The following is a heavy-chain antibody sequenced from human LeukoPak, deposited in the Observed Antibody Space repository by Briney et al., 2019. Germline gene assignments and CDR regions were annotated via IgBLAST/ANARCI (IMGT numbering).Heavy chain of an antibody. CDR2: IYPGDSDT. D-gene: IGHD3-10*01. CDR3: ARAPARYGSGSYTHYFDY. CDR1: GYSLISYW. V-gene: IGHV5-51*01. Sequence: GESLKISCKGSGYSLISYWIGWVRQMPGKGLEWMGIIYPGDSDTRYSPSFQGQVIISADKSISTAYLQWSSLKAPDTAMYYCARAPARYGSGSYTHYFDYWGQGTLVTVSS. J-gene: IGHJ4*02.